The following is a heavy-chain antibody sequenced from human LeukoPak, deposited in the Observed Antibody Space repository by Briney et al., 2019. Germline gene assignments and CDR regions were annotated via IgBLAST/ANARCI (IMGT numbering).Heavy chain of an antibody. J-gene: IGHJ6*03. D-gene: IGHD3-3*01. CDR1: GGSFSGYY. CDR3: ARGSHDYDFWSGYYAHYMDV. V-gene: IGHV4-34*01. CDR2: INHSGST. Sequence: PSETLSLTCAVYGGSFSGYYWSWLRQPPGKGLEWIGEINHSGSTNYNPSLKSRVTISVDTSKYQFSLKLSSVTAADTAVYYCARGSHDYDFWSGYYAHYMDVWGKGTTVTVSS.